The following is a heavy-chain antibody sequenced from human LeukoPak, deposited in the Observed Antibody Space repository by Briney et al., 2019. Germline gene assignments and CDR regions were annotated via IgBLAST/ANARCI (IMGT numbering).Heavy chain of an antibody. CDR1: GYTFTSYD. Sequence: GASVKVSCKASGYTFTSYDINWVRQATGQGLGWMGWMNPNSGNTGYAQKFQGRVTITRNTSISTAYMELSSLRSEDTAVYYCARDNRGAEAFDIWGQGTMVTVSS. CDR2: MNPNSGNT. J-gene: IGHJ3*02. V-gene: IGHV1-8*03. CDR3: ARDNRGAEAFDI. D-gene: IGHD2/OR15-2a*01.